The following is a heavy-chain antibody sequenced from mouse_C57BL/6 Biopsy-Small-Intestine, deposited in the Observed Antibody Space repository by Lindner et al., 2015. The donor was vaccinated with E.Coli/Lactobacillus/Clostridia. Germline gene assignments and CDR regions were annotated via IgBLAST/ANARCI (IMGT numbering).Heavy chain of an antibody. D-gene: IGHD3-3*01. Sequence: SVKVSCKASGYTDYYMHWVRQAPGQGLEWMGWINPNSGGTNSAQKFQGRVTMTWDTSISTAYMEVSGLTSDDTAVYYCASGGYSYGLYYYYMDVWGKGTTVTVSS. CDR3: ASGGYSYGLYYYYMDV. J-gene: IGHJ1*03. V-gene: IGHV1-18*01. CDR1: GYTDYY. CDR2: INPNSGGT.